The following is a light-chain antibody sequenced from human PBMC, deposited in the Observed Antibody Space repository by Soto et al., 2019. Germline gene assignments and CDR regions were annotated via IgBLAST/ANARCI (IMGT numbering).Light chain of an antibody. J-gene: IGKJ1*01. CDR3: QQYKDWPTT. CDR2: SAS. V-gene: IGKV3-15*01. CDR1: QTLDSM. Sequence: IMLTQSPATLSVSPGERATLSCWASQTLDSMVAWYQQKSGQAPRLLIYSASARATGVPARFSGYGSGTDFTLTISSLQSEDLGVYYCQQYKDWPTTFGQGTKVEV.